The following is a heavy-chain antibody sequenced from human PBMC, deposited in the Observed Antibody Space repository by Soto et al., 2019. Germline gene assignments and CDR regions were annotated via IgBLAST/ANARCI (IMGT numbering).Heavy chain of an antibody. CDR3: VYSSGYSWAFDI. CDR1: GFSLSTSGVG. V-gene: IGHV2-5*02. J-gene: IGHJ3*02. D-gene: IGHD3-22*01. CDR2: IYWDDDK. Sequence: QITLKESSPTLVKPTQTLTLTCTFSGFSLSTSGVGVGWVRQPPGKALEWLALIYWDDDKRYSPSLKRRLTISKDTSKNQVVLTMTNMDPVDTATYYCVYSSGYSWAFDIWGQGTVVIVSS.